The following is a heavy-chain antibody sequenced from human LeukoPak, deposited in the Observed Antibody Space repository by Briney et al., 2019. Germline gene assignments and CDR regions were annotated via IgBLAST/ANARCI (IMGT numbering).Heavy chain of an antibody. CDR2: IKQDGSEK. J-gene: IGHJ4*02. D-gene: IGHD3-22*01. CDR1: GFTFSSYW. V-gene: IGHV3-7*01. CDR3: TREGPHSSGYYYFDY. Sequence: TGGSLRLSCAAAGFTFSSYWMSWVRQAPGKGLEWVANIKQDGSEKYYVDSVKGRFTISRDNAKNSLYLQMNSLRAEDTAVYYCTREGPHSSGYYYFDYWGQGTLVTVSS.